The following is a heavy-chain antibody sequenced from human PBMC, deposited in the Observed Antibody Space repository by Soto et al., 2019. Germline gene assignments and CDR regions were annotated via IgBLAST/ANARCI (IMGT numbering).Heavy chain of an antibody. J-gene: IGHJ4*02. Sequence: EVQLLESGGGLVQPGGSLRLSCAASGFSFSSSAMSWLRQAPGKGLEWVSTISGSDGKTFYADSVKGRFSISRDTSDNMLYLHMNSLREDDTAVYYCARWSYLDYWGQGARVTVSS. CDR2: ISGSDGKT. CDR3: ARWSYLDY. V-gene: IGHV3-23*01. D-gene: IGHD2-15*01. CDR1: GFSFSSSA.